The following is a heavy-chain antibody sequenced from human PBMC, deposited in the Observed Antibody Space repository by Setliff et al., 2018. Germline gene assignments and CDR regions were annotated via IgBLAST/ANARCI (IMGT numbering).Heavy chain of an antibody. V-gene: IGHV4-39*01. CDR3: ARERRWDYNYPIY. CDR1: DDSFYSDYYF. Sequence: PSETLSLTCSVSDDSFYSDYYFWGWIRQPPGKGLEWIATISSSGATNYNSSLKSRVTLSRDVAKRQFALNLRSVTAVDTAVYYCARERRWDYNYPIYWGQGILVTVSS. CDR2: ISSSGAT. D-gene: IGHD5-12*01. J-gene: IGHJ4*02.